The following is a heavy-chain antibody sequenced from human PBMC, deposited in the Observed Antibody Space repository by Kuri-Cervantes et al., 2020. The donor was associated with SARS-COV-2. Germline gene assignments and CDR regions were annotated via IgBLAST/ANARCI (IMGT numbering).Heavy chain of an antibody. D-gene: IGHD5-18*01. J-gene: IGHJ4*02. CDR1: GYSFTNYG. V-gene: IGHV1-18*04. CDR3: ARNRRTGGYSFGFDL. Sequence: ASVKVSCKSSGYSFTNYGINWVRQAPGQGLEWMGWISAYNGNTIYAQKLQGRVTMTRDTSTSTVHMELSRLRFDDTAVFYCARNRRTGGYSFGFDLWGQGTLVTVSS. CDR2: ISAYNGNT.